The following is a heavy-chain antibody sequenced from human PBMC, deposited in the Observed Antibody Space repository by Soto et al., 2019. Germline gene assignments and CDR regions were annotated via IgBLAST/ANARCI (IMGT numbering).Heavy chain of an antibody. Sequence: EVQLLESGGGLVQPGGSLRLSCAASGFTFTNYAMTWVRQAPGKGLEWVSRISGSSGNTYYSDSVKGRFSVSRDSSKNTLYLQMSSLRAEDTAVYYCEKHYYGPEHWGQGTLVTVSS. CDR2: ISGSSGNT. CDR3: EKHYYGPEH. CDR1: GFTFTNYA. J-gene: IGHJ4*02. D-gene: IGHD3-10*01. V-gene: IGHV3-23*01.